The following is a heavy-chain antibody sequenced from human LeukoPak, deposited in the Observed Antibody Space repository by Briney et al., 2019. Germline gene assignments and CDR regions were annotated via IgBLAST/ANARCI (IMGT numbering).Heavy chain of an antibody. D-gene: IGHD5-12*01. CDR3: ARGFSGYDYGEYLHH. V-gene: IGHV3-23*01. J-gene: IGHJ1*01. Sequence: PTGGSLRLSCAASGFTFSSYAMSWVRQAPGKGLEWVSAISGSGGSTYYADSVKGRFTISRDNAKNSLYLQMNSLRDEDTAVYYCARGFSGYDYGEYLHHWGQGTLVTVSS. CDR1: GFTFSSYA. CDR2: ISGSGGST.